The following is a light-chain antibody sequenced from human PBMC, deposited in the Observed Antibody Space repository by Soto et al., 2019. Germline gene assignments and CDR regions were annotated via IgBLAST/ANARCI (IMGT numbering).Light chain of an antibody. CDR1: SGDVGAYNY. Sequence: QSSPTTVRAVSGPAGQSLGISCSGTSGDVGAYNYVSWYPQHPGKATRLMIYDVTRRPSGVPDRFSGSKSRSTACMTISGLQPEDEADYYCWSNAGSYTFMFGAGTTVKVL. V-gene: IGLV2-11*01. CDR2: DVT. CDR3: WSNAGSYTFM. J-gene: IGLJ1*01.